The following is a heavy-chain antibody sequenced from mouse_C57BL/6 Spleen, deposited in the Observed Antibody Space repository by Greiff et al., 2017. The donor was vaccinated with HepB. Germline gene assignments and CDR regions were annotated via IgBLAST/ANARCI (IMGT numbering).Heavy chain of an antibody. J-gene: IGHJ4*01. Sequence: EVQLQQSGPELVKPGASVKIPCKASGYTFTDYNMDWVKQSHGKSLEWIGDINPNNGGTIYNQKFKGKATLTVDKSSSTAYMELRSLTSEDTAVYYCARSIYYYGRDAMDYWGQGTSVTVSS. CDR3: ARSIYYYGRDAMDY. CDR2: INPNNGGT. CDR1: GYTFTDYN. V-gene: IGHV1-18*01. D-gene: IGHD1-1*01.